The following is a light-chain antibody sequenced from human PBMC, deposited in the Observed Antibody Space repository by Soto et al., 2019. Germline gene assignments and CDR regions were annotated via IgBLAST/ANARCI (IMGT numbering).Light chain of an antibody. CDR1: QSLLHSNGYNY. J-gene: IGKJ1*01. CDR2: LGS. Sequence: DLVMTQSPLSLAVTPGEPASISCRSSQSLLHSNGYNYLDWYLQKPGQSPQLLIYLGSNRASGVPDRFSGSGSGTDFTLKISRVEAEDVGVYYCMQVLQTWTFGQGTKVEI. V-gene: IGKV2-28*01. CDR3: MQVLQTWT.